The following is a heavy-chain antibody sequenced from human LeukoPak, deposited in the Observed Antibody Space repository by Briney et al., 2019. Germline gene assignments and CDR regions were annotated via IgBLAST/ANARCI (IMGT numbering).Heavy chain of an antibody. V-gene: IGHV4-34*01. CDR1: GGSFSGYY. Sequence: SETLSLTCAVYGGSFSGYYWSWIRQPPGRGLEWIGEINHSGSTNYNPSLKSRVTISVDTSKNQFSLKLSSVTAADTAVYYCARSILPDYWGQGTLVTVSS. CDR3: ARSILPDY. CDR2: INHSGST. J-gene: IGHJ4*02.